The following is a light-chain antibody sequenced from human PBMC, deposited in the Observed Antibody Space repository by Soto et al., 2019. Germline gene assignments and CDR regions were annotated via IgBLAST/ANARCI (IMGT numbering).Light chain of an antibody. Sequence: QSALTQPASVSGSPGQSITISCTGTSSDVGNYNLVSWYQQHPGKAPRLFIFEVNERPSGVSDRFSVSKSGHTASLTISGLQAEDEADYYCCSNAGRGTVVCGGGTKLTVL. CDR3: CSNAGRGTVV. J-gene: IGLJ2*01. CDR1: SSDVGNYNL. CDR2: EVN. V-gene: IGLV2-23*02.